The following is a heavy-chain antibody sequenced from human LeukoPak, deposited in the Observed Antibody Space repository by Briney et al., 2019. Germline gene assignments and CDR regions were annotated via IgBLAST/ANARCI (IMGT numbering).Heavy chain of an antibody. CDR1: GGAISSSNYY. CDR2: IYYSGST. Sequence: SETLSLTCTVSGGAISSSNYYWGWIRQPPGKGLEWIGTIYYSGSTYYNPSLKSRVTISLDTSKNQFSPKLNSVTAADTAVYYCARHRWSITISFDPWGPGSLVTVSS. V-gene: IGHV4-39*01. J-gene: IGHJ5*02. D-gene: IGHD3-3*01. CDR3: ARHRWSITISFDP.